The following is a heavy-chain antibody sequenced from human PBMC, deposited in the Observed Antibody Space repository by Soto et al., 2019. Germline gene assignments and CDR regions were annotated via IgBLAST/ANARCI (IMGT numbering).Heavy chain of an antibody. CDR1: GGSISSYY. J-gene: IGHJ4*02. Sequence: SETLSLTCTVSGGSISSYYWSWIRQPPGKGLEWIGHIYYSGRTNYNPSLKSRVTISVDTSKNQFSLKLSSVTAADTAVYYCARDNGDFDSWGQGTLVTVS. CDR2: IYYSGRT. V-gene: IGHV4-59*01. CDR3: ARDNGDFDS. D-gene: IGHD4-17*01.